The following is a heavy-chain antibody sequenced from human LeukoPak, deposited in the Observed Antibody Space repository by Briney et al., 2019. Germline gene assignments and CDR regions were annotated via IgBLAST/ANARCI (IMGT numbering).Heavy chain of an antibody. CDR3: AREKKIAAAGIYYYMDV. V-gene: IGHV3-48*01. Sequence: PGGSLRLSCAASGFTFSSYNMNWVRQAPGKGLEWVSYISSSSSTIYYADSVKGRFTISRDNAKNSLYLQMNSLRAEDTAVYYCAREKKIAAAGIYYYMDVWGKGTTVTVSS. CDR2: ISSSSSTI. CDR1: GFTFSSYN. J-gene: IGHJ6*03. D-gene: IGHD6-13*01.